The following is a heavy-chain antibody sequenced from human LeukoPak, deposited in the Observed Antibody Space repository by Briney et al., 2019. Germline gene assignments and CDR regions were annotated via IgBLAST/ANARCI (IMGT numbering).Heavy chain of an antibody. V-gene: IGHV3-48*01. Sequence: PGGSLRLSCAASGFTFSSYSMNWVRQAPGKGLEWVSYISSSSSTIYYADSVKGRFTISRDNAKNSLYLQMNSLRAEDTAVYYCARVRIVVVPAAPYYYYYMDVWGKGTTVTVSS. CDR2: ISSSSSTI. D-gene: IGHD2-2*01. J-gene: IGHJ6*03. CDR3: ARVRIVVVPAAPYYYYYMDV. CDR1: GFTFSSYS.